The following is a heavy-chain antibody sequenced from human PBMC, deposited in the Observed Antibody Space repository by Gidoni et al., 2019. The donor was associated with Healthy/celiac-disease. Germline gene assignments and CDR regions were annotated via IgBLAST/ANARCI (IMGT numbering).Heavy chain of an antibody. Sequence: EVQLVESGGGLVQPGGSLRLSCAASGFTVSSNYMSWVRQAPGKGLEWVSVSYSGGSTYYADAVKGRFTISRDNSKNTLYLQMNSLRAEDTAVYYCASSEVVGATYFDYWGQGTLVTVSS. D-gene: IGHD1-26*01. V-gene: IGHV3-66*01. CDR3: ASSEVVGATYFDY. J-gene: IGHJ4*02. CDR2: SYSGGST. CDR1: GFTVSSNY.